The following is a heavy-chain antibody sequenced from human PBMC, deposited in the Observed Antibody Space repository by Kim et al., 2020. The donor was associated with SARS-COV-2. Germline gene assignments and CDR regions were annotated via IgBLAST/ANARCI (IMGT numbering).Heavy chain of an antibody. CDR3: VRVTNWILERQFYHTLDV. D-gene: IGHD2-8*01. J-gene: IGHJ6*01. Sequence: GGSLRLSCAASGFTFSDSYMGWVRQVPGKGLEWISYISSSASAIHYADSERGRFTISRDNAERSVYLQLNRLSVEDTAFYFCVRVTNWILERQFYHTLDV. CDR1: GFTFSDSY. CDR2: ISSSASAI. V-gene: IGHV3-11*01.